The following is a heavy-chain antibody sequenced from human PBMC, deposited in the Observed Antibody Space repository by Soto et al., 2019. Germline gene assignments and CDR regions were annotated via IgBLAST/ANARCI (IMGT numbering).Heavy chain of an antibody. D-gene: IGHD3-3*01. Sequence: QLQLQESGSGLVKPSQTLSLTCAVSGVSISSDGYSWSWIRQPPGKGLEWIGFIYQSGSTYYNPSLKSRGTMSVDRSKNQFSLKLTSVTAADTAVYYCARAYYDFWTSYHHGMDVWGQGTTVTVSS. CDR2: IYQSGST. CDR3: ARAYYDFWTSYHHGMDV. J-gene: IGHJ6*02. CDR1: GVSISSDGYS. V-gene: IGHV4-30-2*01.